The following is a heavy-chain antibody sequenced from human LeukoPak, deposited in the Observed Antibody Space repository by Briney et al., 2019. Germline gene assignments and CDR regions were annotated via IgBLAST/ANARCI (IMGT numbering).Heavy chain of an antibody. CDR2: MYYSGSA. D-gene: IGHD4/OR15-4a*01. V-gene: IGHV4-59*01. J-gene: IGHJ4*02. CDR1: GGSISSYY. Sequence: SETLSLTCSVSGGSISSYYWSWIRQPPGKGLEWIGYMYYSGSANYNPSLKSRVTMSVDTSKDHFSLNLTSVTAADTAVYYCARGGTQLTFPVWGQGTLVTVSS. CDR3: ARGGTQLTFPV.